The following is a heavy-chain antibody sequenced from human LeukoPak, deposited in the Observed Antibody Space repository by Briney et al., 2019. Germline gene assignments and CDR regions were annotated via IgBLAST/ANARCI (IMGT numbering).Heavy chain of an antibody. Sequence: PGESLKISCKGSGYSFTSYWIGWVRQMPGKGLEWMGIIYPGDSDTRYSPSFQGQVTISADKSISTAYLQWSSLKASDTAMYYCARHRADTAMSFPGYFDYWGQGTLVTVSS. CDR3: ARHRADTAMSFPGYFDY. V-gene: IGHV5-51*01. CDR1: GYSFTSYW. D-gene: IGHD5-18*01. J-gene: IGHJ4*02. CDR2: IYPGDSDT.